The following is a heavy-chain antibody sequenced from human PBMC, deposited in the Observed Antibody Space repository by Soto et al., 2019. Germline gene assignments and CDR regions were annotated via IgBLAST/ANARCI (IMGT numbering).Heavy chain of an antibody. CDR1: GFTFSGSA. V-gene: IGHV3-73*01. D-gene: IGHD2-15*01. CDR3: TTPQFRSLVAATGAYYMDV. Sequence: EVQLVESGGGLVQPGGSLKLSCAASGFTFSGSAMHWVRQASGKGLGWVGRIRSKANSYATAYAASVKGRFTISRDDSKNTAYLQMNSLKTEDTAVYYCTTPQFRSLVAATGAYYMDVWGKGTTVTVSS. CDR2: IRSKANSYAT. J-gene: IGHJ6*03.